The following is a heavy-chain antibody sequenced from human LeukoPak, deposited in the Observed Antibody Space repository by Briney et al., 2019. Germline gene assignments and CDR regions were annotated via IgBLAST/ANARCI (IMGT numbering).Heavy chain of an antibody. V-gene: IGHV3-30-3*01. CDR2: ISYDGSNK. CDR3: ARDFAEQAGYAFDI. J-gene: IGHJ3*02. CDR1: GFTFSSYA. Sequence: GRSLRLSCAASGFTFSSYAMHWVRQAPGKGLEWVAVISYDGSNKYYADSVKGRFTISRDNSKNTLYLQMNSLRAEDTAVYYCARDFAEQAGYAFDIWGQGTMVTVSS. D-gene: IGHD6-13*01.